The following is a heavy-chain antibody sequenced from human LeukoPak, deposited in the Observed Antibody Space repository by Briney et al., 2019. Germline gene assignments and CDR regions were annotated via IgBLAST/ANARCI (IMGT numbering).Heavy chain of an antibody. J-gene: IGHJ4*02. CDR1: GCTFSSYW. D-gene: IGHD3-10*01. Sequence: PGGSLRLSCAASGCTFSSYWMHWVRQAPGKGLEWVSAISGSGGSTYYADSVKGRFTISRDNSKNTLYLQMNSLRAEDTAVYYCAKDRRYYGSGSYYKTKYYFDYWGQGTLVTVSS. V-gene: IGHV3-23*01. CDR2: ISGSGGST. CDR3: AKDRRYYGSGSYYKTKYYFDY.